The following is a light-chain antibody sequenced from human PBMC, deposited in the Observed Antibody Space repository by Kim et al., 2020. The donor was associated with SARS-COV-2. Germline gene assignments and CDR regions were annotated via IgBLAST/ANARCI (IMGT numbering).Light chain of an antibody. CDR1: QSVTSSY. CDR3: LQFGASTIT. J-gene: IGKJ5*01. CDR2: GAS. Sequence: SPGESDTLSWRASQSVTSSYVAWYQHNPGQAPRLLLYGASSRATGIPDRVSGSGSGTDFTLTISRLEPEDFAVYYCLQFGASTITFGQGTRPEIK. V-gene: IGKV3-20*01.